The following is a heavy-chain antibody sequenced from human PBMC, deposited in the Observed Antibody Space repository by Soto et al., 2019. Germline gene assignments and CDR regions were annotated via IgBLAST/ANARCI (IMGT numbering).Heavy chain of an antibody. Sequence: EVQLVESGGGLIQPGGSLRLSCAASGFSVSSNYMSWVRQAPGKGLEWVSVIYTSGITYYADSVKGRFTISRDNSKNTLHLQVSSLRADDTAVYYCGLLTQWSHALDIWGQGTMVTVSA. J-gene: IGHJ3*02. V-gene: IGHV3-53*01. D-gene: IGHD2-8*01. CDR1: GFSVSSNY. CDR3: GLLTQWSHALDI. CDR2: IYTSGIT.